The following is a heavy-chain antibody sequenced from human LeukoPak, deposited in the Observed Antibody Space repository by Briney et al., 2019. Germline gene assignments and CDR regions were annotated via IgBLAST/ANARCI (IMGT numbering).Heavy chain of an antibody. CDR1: GFTVSSNY. V-gene: IGHV3-33*06. J-gene: IGHJ4*02. Sequence: GGSLRLSCAASGFTVSSNYMSWVRQAPGKGLEWVAIIWYDGSNRYYADSVKGRFTISRDNSKNTLYLQMNSLRAEDTAVYYCAKGDSSGWASLDYWGQGTLVTVSS. D-gene: IGHD6-19*01. CDR3: AKGDSSGWASLDY. CDR2: IWYDGSNR.